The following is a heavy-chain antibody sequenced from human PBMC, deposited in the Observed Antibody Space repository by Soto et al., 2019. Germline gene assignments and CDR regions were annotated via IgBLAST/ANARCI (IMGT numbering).Heavy chain of an antibody. V-gene: IGHV1-3*05. Sequence: QVQLVQSGAEEKKPGASVKVSCKASGYTFTSYAMHWVRQAPGQMLEWMGWINAGNGNTKYSQKFQGRVTITRDTSASTAYMELSSLRSEDTAVYYCARATWGYYYDSSGCHLPFDYWGQGTMVTVSS. CDR2: INAGNGNT. CDR3: ARATWGYYYDSSGCHLPFDY. D-gene: IGHD3-22*01. CDR1: GYTFTSYA. J-gene: IGHJ4*02.